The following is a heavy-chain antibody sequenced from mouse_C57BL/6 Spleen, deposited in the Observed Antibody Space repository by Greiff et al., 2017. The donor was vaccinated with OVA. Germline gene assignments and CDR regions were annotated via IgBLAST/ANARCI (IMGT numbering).Heavy chain of an antibody. V-gene: IGHV5-17*01. CDR1: GFTFSDYG. D-gene: IGHD1-1*02. Sequence: EVKLMESGGGLVKPGGSLKLSCAASGFTFSDYGMHWVRQAPEKGLEWVAYISSGSSTIYYAATVKGRFTISRDNAKNTLFLQMTSLRSEDTAMYYCARPLYGLSCFAYWGQGTLVTVSA. J-gene: IGHJ3*01. CDR2: ISSGSSTI. CDR3: ARPLYGLSCFAY.